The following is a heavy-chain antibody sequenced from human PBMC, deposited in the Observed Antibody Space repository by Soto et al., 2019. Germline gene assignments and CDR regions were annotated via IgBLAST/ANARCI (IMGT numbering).Heavy chain of an antibody. J-gene: IGHJ6*02. CDR2: IYPGDSDT. Sequence: PGESLKISCKGSGYSFTSYWIGWVRQMPGKGLEWMGIIYPGDSDTRYSPSFQGQVTISADKSISTAYLQWSSLKASDTAMYYCARLDGAPTAWAYYYGMDVWGQGTTVTASS. CDR1: GYSFTSYW. V-gene: IGHV5-51*01. D-gene: IGHD3-10*01. CDR3: ARLDGAPTAWAYYYGMDV.